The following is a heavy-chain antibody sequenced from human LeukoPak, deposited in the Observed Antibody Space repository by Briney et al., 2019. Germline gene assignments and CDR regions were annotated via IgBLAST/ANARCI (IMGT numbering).Heavy chain of an antibody. CDR1: GFNIGPYA. D-gene: IGHD1-1*01. Sequence: GGSLRLSYAASGFNIGPYAMYWVRQGPGRGLEWVSVIKADGSGTFYSDSVRGRFTTSRDNSKNSLYLQMSSLTSVDTALYYCATWAFYHNLDVWGQGTTVAVSS. V-gene: IGHV3-43*02. CDR2: IKADGSGT. J-gene: IGHJ6*02. CDR3: ATWAFYHNLDV.